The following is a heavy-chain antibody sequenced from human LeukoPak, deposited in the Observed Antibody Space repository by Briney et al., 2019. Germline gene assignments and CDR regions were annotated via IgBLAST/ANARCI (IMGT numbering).Heavy chain of an antibody. CDR1: GYSFTSYW. Sequence: GESLKISCTGSGYSFTSYWICCVRQMPGKGLEWMGIIYPGDSATRYSPSFQGQVTISADQYISTAYLQWSSLTASDTVMYYCYVAAAGHSSIDYWGQGTLVTVSS. CDR3: YVAAAGHSSIDY. J-gene: IGHJ4*02. CDR2: IYPGDSAT. D-gene: IGHD6-13*01. V-gene: IGHV5-51*01.